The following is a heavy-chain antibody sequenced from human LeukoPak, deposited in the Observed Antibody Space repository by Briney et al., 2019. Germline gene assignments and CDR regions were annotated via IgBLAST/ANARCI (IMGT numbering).Heavy chain of an antibody. J-gene: IGHJ4*02. CDR2: INHSGST. CDR3: ARDPYVWGSYRPFGY. D-gene: IGHD3-16*02. V-gene: IGHV4-34*01. CDR1: GGSFSGYY. Sequence: SETLSLTCAVYGGSFSGYYWSWIRQPPRKGLEWIGEINHSGSTNYNPSLKSRVTISVDTSKNQFSLKLSSVTAADTAVYYCARDPYVWGSYRPFGYWGQGTLVTVSS.